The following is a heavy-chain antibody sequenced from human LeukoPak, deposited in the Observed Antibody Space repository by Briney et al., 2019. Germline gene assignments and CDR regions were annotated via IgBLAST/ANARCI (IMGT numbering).Heavy chain of an antibody. V-gene: IGHV4-59*01. D-gene: IGHD5-24*01. CDR3: ARVGGRDGYNYPIMDMDV. J-gene: IGHJ6*02. CDR1: GGSISSYY. Sequence: SETLSLTCTVSGGSISSYYWSWIRQPPGKGLEWIGYIFYSGSTNYNPSLKSRVTISVDTFKNQFSLKLTSVTAADTAVYYCARVGGRDGYNYPIMDMDVWGQGTTVTVSS. CDR2: IFYSGST.